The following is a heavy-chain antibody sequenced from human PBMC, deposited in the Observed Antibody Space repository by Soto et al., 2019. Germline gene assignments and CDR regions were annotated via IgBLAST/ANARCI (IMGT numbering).Heavy chain of an antibody. V-gene: IGHV1-18*04. CDR2: INPYNANT. J-gene: IGHJ3*02. D-gene: IGHD3-16*01. CDR1: GYTFTNHG. Sequence: GASLKVSCKTSGYTFTNHGINWVRQAPGQGLEWMGWINPYNANTNYAQKLQGRVTLTTDTSTSTAYMDLRSLTSDDTAVYYCARDRVAGIWGDAFDSWGQGTMVTVSS. CDR3: ARDRVAGIWGDAFDS.